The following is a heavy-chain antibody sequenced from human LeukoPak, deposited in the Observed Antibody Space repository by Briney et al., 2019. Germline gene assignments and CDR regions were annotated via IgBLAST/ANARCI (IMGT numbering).Heavy chain of an antibody. J-gene: IGHJ4*02. V-gene: IGHV3-23*01. CDR2: VSGSGGST. CDR1: GFIFSSDA. Sequence: PGGSLRLSCAASGFIFSSDAMNWVRLAPGKGLEWVSSVSGSGGSTFYADSVKGRFTISRDNSKNTLYLQMNSLRAEDTAVYYCAKDAYGYYDFWSGLYFDYWGQGTLVTVSS. D-gene: IGHD3-3*01. CDR3: AKDAYGYYDFWSGLYFDY.